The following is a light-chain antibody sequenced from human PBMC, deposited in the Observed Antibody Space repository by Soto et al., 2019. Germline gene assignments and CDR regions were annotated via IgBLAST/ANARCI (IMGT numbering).Light chain of an antibody. J-gene: IGKJ1*01. Sequence: EIVLTQSPGTLSLSPGERATLSCRASQSVSNNYLAWYQQKPGQPPRLLIYGAFNRAAGIPARFSGSGSGTDFTLTISSLQSEDFAVYYCQQYNNWPRTFGQGTKVDIK. V-gene: IGKV3D-15*01. CDR1: QSVSNN. CDR3: QQYNNWPRT. CDR2: GAF.